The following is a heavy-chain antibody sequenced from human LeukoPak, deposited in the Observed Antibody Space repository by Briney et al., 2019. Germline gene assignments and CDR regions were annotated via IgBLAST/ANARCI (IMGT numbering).Heavy chain of an antibody. V-gene: IGHV4-59*08. D-gene: IGHD3-16*02. J-gene: IGHJ6*03. Sequence: SETLSLTCTVSGGSIGTYYWSWIRQSPGKGLEWIGYIYVTGTRYNPYLQSRVTISVDRSRNQFFLKMSSVTAADTAVYYCARHIGGGIEDMDVWGKGTKVIASS. CDR2: IYVTGT. CDR3: ARHIGGGIEDMDV. CDR1: GGSIGTYY.